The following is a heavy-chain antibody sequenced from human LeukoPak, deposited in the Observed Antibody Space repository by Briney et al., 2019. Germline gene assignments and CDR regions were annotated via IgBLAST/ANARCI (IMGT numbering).Heavy chain of an antibody. CDR1: GFTFSSYA. V-gene: IGHV3-23*01. J-gene: IGHJ4*02. CDR3: AKLSRASSWICDY. D-gene: IGHD6-13*01. Sequence: GGSLRLSCAASGFTFSSYAMSWVRQAPGKGLEWVSAISGSGGSTYYADSVKGRFTISRDNSKNTLYLQMNGLRAEDTAVYYCAKLSRASSWICDYWGQGTLVTVSS. CDR2: ISGSGGST.